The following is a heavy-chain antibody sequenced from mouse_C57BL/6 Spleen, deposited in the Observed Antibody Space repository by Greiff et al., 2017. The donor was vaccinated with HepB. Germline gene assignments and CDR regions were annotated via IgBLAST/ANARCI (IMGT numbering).Heavy chain of an antibody. D-gene: IGHD2-12*01. CDR1: GYTFTSYW. J-gene: IGHJ1*03. CDR2: IDPSDSYT. CDR3: ARGEARYDGRYFDV. Sequence: VQLQQPGAELVKPGASVKLSCKASGYTFTSYWMQWVKQRPGQGLEWIGEIDPSDSYTNYNQKFKGKATLTVDTSSSTAYMQLSSLTSEDSAVYYCARGEARYDGRYFDVWGTGTTVTVSS. V-gene: IGHV1-50*01.